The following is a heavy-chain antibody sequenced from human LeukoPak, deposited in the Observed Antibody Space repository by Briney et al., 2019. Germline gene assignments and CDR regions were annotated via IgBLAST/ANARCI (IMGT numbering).Heavy chain of an antibody. Sequence: TGGSLRLSCAASGFTFSSYGMHWVRQAPGKGLEWVAFIRYDGSNKYYADSVKGRFTISRDNSKNTLYLQMNSLRAEDTAVYYCAICSGYDSHEAFDYWGQGTLVTVSS. D-gene: IGHD5-12*01. J-gene: IGHJ4*02. V-gene: IGHV3-30*02. CDR3: AICSGYDSHEAFDY. CDR1: GFTFSSYG. CDR2: IRYDGSNK.